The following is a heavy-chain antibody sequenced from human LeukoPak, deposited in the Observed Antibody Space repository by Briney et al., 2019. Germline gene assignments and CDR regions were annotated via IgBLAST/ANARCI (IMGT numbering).Heavy chain of an antibody. CDR3: AREIVGAIDY. CDR1: GFTFSDYY. Sequence: GGSLRLSCAASGFTFSDYYMSWIRQAPGKGLEWVSYISSSSSHTNYADSVKGRFTISRDNAKNSLYLQMNSLRAEDTAVYYCAREIVGAIDYWGQGTLVTVSS. J-gene: IGHJ4*02. V-gene: IGHV3-11*06. CDR2: ISSSSSHT. D-gene: IGHD1-26*01.